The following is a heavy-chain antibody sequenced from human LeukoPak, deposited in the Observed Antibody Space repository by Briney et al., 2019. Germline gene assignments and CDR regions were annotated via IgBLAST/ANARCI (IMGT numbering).Heavy chain of an antibody. D-gene: IGHD2/OR15-2a*01. J-gene: IGHJ4*02. CDR1: GGSIGFGYW. CDR3: ARCGDYCLDY. V-gene: IGHV4-4*02. CDR2: IHHSGST. Sequence: SETLSLTCTVSGGSIGFGYWWSWVRQAPGKGLEWIGEIHHSGSTNYNPSLKNRVTISVDKSKNQFSLSLPSVTAADTAVYFCARCGDYCLDYWGRGTLVTVSS.